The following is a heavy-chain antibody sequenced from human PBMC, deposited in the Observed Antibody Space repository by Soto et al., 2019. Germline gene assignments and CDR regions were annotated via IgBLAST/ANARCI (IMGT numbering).Heavy chain of an antibody. CDR2: IWYDGSNK. Sequence: GGSLRLSCAASGFTFSSYGMHWVRQAPGKGLEWVAVIWYDGSNKYYADSVKGRFTISRDNSKNTLYLQMNSLRAEDTAVYYCASFSGQCPIGRRYFLDYWGQGTLVTVSS. J-gene: IGHJ4*02. D-gene: IGHD3-10*01. CDR3: ASFSGQCPIGRRYFLDY. CDR1: GFTFSSYG. V-gene: IGHV3-33*01.